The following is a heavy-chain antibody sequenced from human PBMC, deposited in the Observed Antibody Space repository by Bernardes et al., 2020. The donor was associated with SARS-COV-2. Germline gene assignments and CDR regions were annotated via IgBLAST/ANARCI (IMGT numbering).Heavy chain of an antibody. CDR1: GGSFSGYY. Sequence: SETLSLTCAVYGGSFSGYYWSWIRQPPGKGLEWIGEINHSGSTNYNPSLKSRVTISVDTSKNQFSLKLSSVTAADTAVYYCARGLFGGDYYYYYGMDVWGQGTTVTVSS. J-gene: IGHJ6*02. CDR3: ARGLFGGDYYYYYGMDV. V-gene: IGHV4-34*01. D-gene: IGHD3-16*01. CDR2: INHSGST.